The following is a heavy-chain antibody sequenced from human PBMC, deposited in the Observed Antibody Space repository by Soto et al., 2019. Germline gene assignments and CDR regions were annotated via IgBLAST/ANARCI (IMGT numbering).Heavy chain of an antibody. D-gene: IGHD1-26*01. CDR2: ISYDGSNK. V-gene: IGHV3-30-3*01. CDR3: ARDGVGATVGGMDV. J-gene: IGHJ6*02. Sequence: GGSLRLSCAASGFTFSSYAMHWVRQAPGKGLEWVAVISYDGSNKYYADSVKGRFTISRDNSKNTLYLQMNSLRAEDTAVYYCARDGVGATVGGMDVWGQGTTVTVS. CDR1: GFTFSSYA.